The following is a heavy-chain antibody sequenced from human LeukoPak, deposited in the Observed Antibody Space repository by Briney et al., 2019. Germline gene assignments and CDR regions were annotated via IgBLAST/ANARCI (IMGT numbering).Heavy chain of an antibody. CDR3: ARGGSYLSAFDI. CDR1: GISVSSNY. D-gene: IGHD1-26*01. CDR2: IYVDGST. Sequence: QPGGSLRLSCAASGISVSSNYMSWVRQAPGKGLQWVSVIYVDGSTYYADSVKGRITISRDNSRNTLYLQMNSLRAEDTAVYYCARGGSYLSAFDIWGQGTMVTVSS. J-gene: IGHJ3*02. V-gene: IGHV3-66*01.